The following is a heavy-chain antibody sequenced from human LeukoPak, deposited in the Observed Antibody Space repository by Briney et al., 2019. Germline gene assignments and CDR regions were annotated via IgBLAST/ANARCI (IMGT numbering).Heavy chain of an antibody. D-gene: IGHD2-15*01. Sequence: SVKVSCKASGGTFSSYAISWVRQAPGQGLEWMGRIIPILGIANYAQKLQGRVTMTTDTSTSTAYMELRSLRSDDTAVYYCASDYCSGGSCYTNWFDPWGQGTLVTVSS. J-gene: IGHJ5*02. CDR2: IIPILGIA. CDR1: GGTFSSYA. CDR3: ASDYCSGGSCYTNWFDP. V-gene: IGHV1-69*04.